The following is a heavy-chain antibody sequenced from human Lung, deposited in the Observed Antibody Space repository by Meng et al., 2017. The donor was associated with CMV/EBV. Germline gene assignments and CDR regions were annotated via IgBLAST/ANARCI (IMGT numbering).Heavy chain of an antibody. CDR3: ASSGRDIVATMAMTSEY. Sequence: GSFSGYYWSWLRQPPGKGLEWIGEINHSGSTNYNPSLKSRVTISVDTSKNQFSLKLSSVTAADTAVYYCASSGRDIVATMAMTSEYWGQGTLVTVSS. CDR1: GSFSGYY. V-gene: IGHV4-34*01. D-gene: IGHD5-12*01. CDR2: INHSGST. J-gene: IGHJ4*02.